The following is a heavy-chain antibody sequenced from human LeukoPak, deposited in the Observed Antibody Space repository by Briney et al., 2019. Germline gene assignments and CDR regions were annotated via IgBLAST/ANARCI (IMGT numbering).Heavy chain of an antibody. J-gene: IGHJ4*02. CDR2: INPNSGGT. V-gene: IGHV1-2*02. D-gene: IGHD2-2*01. CDR1: GYTFTGYY. CDR3: ARSRRVRYCSNISCYAGFFEY. Sequence: GASVKVSCKASGYTFTGYYMHWVRQAPGQGLEWMGWINPNSGGTNYAQKFQGRVTMTRDTSISTAYMELSRLRSDDTAVYYCARSRRVRYCSNISCYAGFFEYWGQGTLVTVSS.